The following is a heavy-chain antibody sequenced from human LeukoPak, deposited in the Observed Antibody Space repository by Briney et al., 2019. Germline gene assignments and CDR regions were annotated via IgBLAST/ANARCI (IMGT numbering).Heavy chain of an antibody. Sequence: ASVNVSCKASGYTFTGYYMHWVRQAPGQGLEWMGWINPNSGGTNYAQKFQGRVTMTGDPSISTAYMELSRLRSDDTAVYYCARGDIVVVPYYYYMDVWGKGTTVTVSS. J-gene: IGHJ6*03. D-gene: IGHD2-2*01. CDR2: INPNSGGT. V-gene: IGHV1-2*02. CDR1: GYTFTGYY. CDR3: ARGDIVVVPYYYYMDV.